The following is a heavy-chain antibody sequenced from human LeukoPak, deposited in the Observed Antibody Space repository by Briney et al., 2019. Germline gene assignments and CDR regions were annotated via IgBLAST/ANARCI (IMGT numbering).Heavy chain of an antibody. CDR2: ISGSCGST. CDR3: AEGADPNTMVRGVIRH. D-gene: IGHD3-10*01. J-gene: IGHJ1*01. V-gene: IGHV3-23*01. Sequence: GGSLRLSCAASGFTFSSYAMSWVRQAPGKGLEWVSAISGSCGSTYYADSVKGRFTISRDNSNNTLYLQQQSLRAEDTAVFYFAEGADPNTMVRGVIRHW. CDR1: GFTFSSYA.